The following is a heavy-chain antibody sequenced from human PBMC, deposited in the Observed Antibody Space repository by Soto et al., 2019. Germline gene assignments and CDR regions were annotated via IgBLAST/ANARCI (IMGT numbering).Heavy chain of an antibody. CDR2: IYYSGST. J-gene: IGHJ3*02. CDR1: GGSISSSSYY. V-gene: IGHV4-39*01. Sequence: SETLSLTCTVSGGSISSSSYYWGWLRQPPGKGLEWIGSIYYSGSTYYNPSLKSRVTISVDTSKNQFSLKLSSVTAADTAVYYCAGQNKMMNYYGSGSYIEIWGQGTMVT. D-gene: IGHD3-10*01. CDR3: AGQNKMMNYYGSGSYIEI.